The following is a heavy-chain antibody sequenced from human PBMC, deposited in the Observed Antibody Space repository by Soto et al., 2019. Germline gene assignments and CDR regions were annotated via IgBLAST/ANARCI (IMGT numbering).Heavy chain of an antibody. CDR3: ARLVTPSYGRDYFAF. V-gene: IGHV4-39*01. D-gene: IGHD5-18*01. Sequence: QLQLQESGPGLVKPSETLSLPCTVSGGSISGGIYYWAWVRQPPGKGLEYLVCVHYGGSTYYNPSLQRRVSISVDTSRNQFSLNLASATAADTATYSCARLVTPSYGRDYFAFWGQGTLVTVSS. CDR2: VHYGGST. J-gene: IGHJ4*02. CDR1: GGSISGGIYY.